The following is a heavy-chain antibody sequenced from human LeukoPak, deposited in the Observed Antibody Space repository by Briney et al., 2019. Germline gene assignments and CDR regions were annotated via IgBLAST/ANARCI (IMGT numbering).Heavy chain of an antibody. CDR3: ASGDLYSSSWYPLDAFDI. CDR1: GFTFSSYS. CDR2: ISSSSSYI. D-gene: IGHD6-13*01. Sequence: PVGLLRLSCAASGFTFSSYSMNSVRQAPGKGLDWVSSISSSSSYIYYADSVKCRLTISRNNAKNSLHLPINNLRAEDTAVYYCASGDLYSSSWYPLDAFDIWGQGTMVTVSS. V-gene: IGHV3-21*01. J-gene: IGHJ3*02.